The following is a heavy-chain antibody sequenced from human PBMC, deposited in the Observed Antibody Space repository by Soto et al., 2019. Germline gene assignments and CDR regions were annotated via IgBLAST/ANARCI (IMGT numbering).Heavy chain of an antibody. CDR1: GGSISSGGYY. D-gene: IGHD3-22*01. CDR3: AIYDSSGSRGFQH. V-gene: IGHV4-31*03. CDR2: IYYSGST. Sequence: SETLSLTCTVSGGSISSGGYYWSWIRQHPGKGLEWIGYIYYSGSTYYNPSLKSRVTISVDTSKNQFSLKLSSVTAADTAVYYCAIYDSSGSRGFQHWGQGTLVAVSS. J-gene: IGHJ1*01.